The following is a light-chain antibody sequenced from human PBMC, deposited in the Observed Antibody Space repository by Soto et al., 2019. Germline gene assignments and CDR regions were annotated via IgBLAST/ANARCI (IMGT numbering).Light chain of an antibody. CDR1: SGHSSYI. Sequence: QSVLTQSSSASASLGYSVTLTCTLSSGHSSYIIAWHQQQPRKAPRYLMKLEGSGSYNKGSGVPDRFSGSSSGADRSLTISHLQFEDEADYYCETWDSNTHTVFGGGTKLTVL. CDR2: LEGSGSY. J-gene: IGLJ3*02. V-gene: IGLV4-60*02. CDR3: ETWDSNTHTV.